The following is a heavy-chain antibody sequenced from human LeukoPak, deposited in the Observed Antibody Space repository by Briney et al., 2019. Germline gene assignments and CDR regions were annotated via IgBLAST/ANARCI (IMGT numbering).Heavy chain of an antibody. J-gene: IGHJ5*02. Sequence: ASVKVSCKASDYTFTNFGISWVRQAPGQGLEWMGWISAYNGNTNYAQKLQGRVTMTTDTSTSTAYMELRSLRSDDTAVYYCARTNVVVVAATGVWFDPWGQGTLVTVSS. D-gene: IGHD2-15*01. V-gene: IGHV1-18*01. CDR3: ARTNVVVVAATGVWFDP. CDR2: ISAYNGNT. CDR1: DYTFTNFG.